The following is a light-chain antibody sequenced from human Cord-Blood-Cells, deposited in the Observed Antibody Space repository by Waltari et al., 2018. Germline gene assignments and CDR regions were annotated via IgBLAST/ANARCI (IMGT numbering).Light chain of an antibody. CDR3: QQLNNYPLT. CDR1: QGISSY. CDR2: AAS. V-gene: IGKV1-9*01. J-gene: IGKJ4*01. Sequence: DIQLTQSPSFLSASVGDRVTITCQASQGISSYLAWYQQKPGKAPKLLIYAASTLQSGVPSRFSGSGSGTEFTLTISSLQPEDFATYYCQQLNNYPLTFGGGTKVEIK.